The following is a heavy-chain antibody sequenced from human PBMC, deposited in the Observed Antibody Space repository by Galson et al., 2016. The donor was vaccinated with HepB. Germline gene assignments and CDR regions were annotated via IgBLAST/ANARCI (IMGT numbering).Heavy chain of an antibody. CDR2: MYYRGSA. CDR3: ARSSYGPFNWFDP. V-gene: IGHV4-39*01. J-gene: IGHJ5*02. Sequence: SETLSLTCTVSGGTFSSSSYYWGWIRQPPGKGLEWIGYMYYRGSAYYNSSLKSRVTISGDTSKNQFSLTLRSVTATDTAVYYCARSSYGPFNWFDPWGQGILVTVSS. D-gene: IGHD3-16*01. CDR1: GGTFSSSSYY.